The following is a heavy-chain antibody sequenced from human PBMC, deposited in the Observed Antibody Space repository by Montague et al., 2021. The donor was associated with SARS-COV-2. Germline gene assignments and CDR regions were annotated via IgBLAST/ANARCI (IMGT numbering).Heavy chain of an antibody. CDR1: GGSITGYY. J-gene: IGHJ3*02. Sequence: SETLSLTCTVSGGSITGYYWSWLRRSPGQGLEWIAYIYDGGAVNYNLSLGSRVTISTDTSKNQLSLKVNSVTAADTAVYYCVRDHPYGGPRGAYDIWGQGTVVTVSS. CDR3: VRDHPYGGPRGAYDI. CDR2: IYDGGAV. D-gene: IGHD4-23*01. V-gene: IGHV4-59*01.